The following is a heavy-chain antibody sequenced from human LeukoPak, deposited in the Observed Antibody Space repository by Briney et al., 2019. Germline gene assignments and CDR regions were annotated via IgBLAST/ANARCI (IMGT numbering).Heavy chain of an antibody. V-gene: IGHV3-23*01. CDR3: AKDLGGYSYGRIDAFDI. J-gene: IGHJ3*02. CDR1: GFTFSSYA. CDR2: ISGSGGSA. Sequence: GGSLRLSCAASGFTFSSYAMSWVRQAPGKGLEWVSAISGSGGSAYYADSVKGRFTISRDNSKNTLYLQMNSLRAEDTAVYYCAKDLGGYSYGRIDAFDIWGQGTMVTVSS. D-gene: IGHD5-18*01.